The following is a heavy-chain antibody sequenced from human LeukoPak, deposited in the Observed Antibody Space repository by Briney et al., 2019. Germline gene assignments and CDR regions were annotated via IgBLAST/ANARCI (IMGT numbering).Heavy chain of an antibody. V-gene: IGHV3-30*03. Sequence: GGSLRLSYVASGYTFSHYWMSWVRQAPGKGLEWVAVISYDGSNKYYADSVKGRFTISRDNSKNTLYLQMNSLRAEDTAVYYCAREGPREEFDSSGYYYIPTGFDYWGQGTLVTVSS. CDR2: ISYDGSNK. D-gene: IGHD3-22*01. CDR3: AREGPREEFDSSGYYYIPTGFDY. CDR1: GYTFSHYW. J-gene: IGHJ4*02.